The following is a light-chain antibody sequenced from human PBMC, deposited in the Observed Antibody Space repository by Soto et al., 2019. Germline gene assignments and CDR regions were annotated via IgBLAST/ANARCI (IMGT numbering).Light chain of an antibody. CDR2: GAS. V-gene: IGKV3-15*01. J-gene: IGKJ1*01. Sequence: IVMTQSPATLSVSPGERATLSCRASQSVSSDLAWYQQKPGQAPRLLIYGASTRATGFSARFSGSGSGTEFTLTISSLQSEDLAVYYCQQFNYWPWTFGQGTKVDIK. CDR3: QQFNYWPWT. CDR1: QSVSSD.